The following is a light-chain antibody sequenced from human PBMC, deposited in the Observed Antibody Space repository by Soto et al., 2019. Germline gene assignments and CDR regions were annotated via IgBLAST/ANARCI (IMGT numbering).Light chain of an antibody. CDR1: QSVNNW. J-gene: IGKJ1*01. CDR3: QQYSTSLT. Sequence: DLQMTQSPSTVSASVGDTVSIKCKARQSVNNWLAWYQLQPGKAPKLLIYDASTLGSGVPSRFSGSGSGTEFTLTIRRLQPDDFTTYFCQQYSTSLTFGQGTKVDI. CDR2: DAS. V-gene: IGKV1-5*01.